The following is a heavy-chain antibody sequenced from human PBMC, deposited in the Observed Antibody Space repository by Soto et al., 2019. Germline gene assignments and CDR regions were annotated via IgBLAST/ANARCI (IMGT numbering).Heavy chain of an antibody. CDR2: IYYSGST. CDR1: GGSISSSSYY. CDR3: ARHPDFSSWYYFDY. D-gene: IGHD6-13*01. V-gene: IGHV4-39*01. Sequence: SETLSLTCTVSGGSISSSSYYWGWIRQPPGKGLEWIGSIYYSGSTYYNPSLKSRVTISVDTSKNQFSLKLSSVTAADTAVYYCARHPDFSSWYYFDYWGQGTLVTVSS. J-gene: IGHJ4*02.